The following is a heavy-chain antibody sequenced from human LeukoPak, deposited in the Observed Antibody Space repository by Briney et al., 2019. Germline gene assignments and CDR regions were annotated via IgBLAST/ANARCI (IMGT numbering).Heavy chain of an antibody. D-gene: IGHD2-15*01. V-gene: IGHV3-30*02. J-gene: IGHJ4*02. CDR2: IRYSASDE. CDR1: GFPFSYYG. Sequence: GGSLRLSCAASGFPFSYYGMHWVRQAPGKGLEWVAFIRYSASDEYYADSVKGRFTISRDNSKNTLYLQMNSLRAEDTAVYYCATGGFCSGGSCYRTPSYYFDYWGQGTLVTVSS. CDR3: ATGGFCSGGSCYRTPSYYFDY.